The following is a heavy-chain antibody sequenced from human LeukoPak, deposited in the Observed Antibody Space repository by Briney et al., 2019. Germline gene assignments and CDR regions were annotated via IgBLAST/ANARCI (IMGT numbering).Heavy chain of an antibody. CDR2: IYYSGST. CDR1: GGSISSYY. CDR3: ARRYYYDSSGHRDAFDI. J-gene: IGHJ3*02. V-gene: IGHV4-59*08. D-gene: IGHD3-22*01. Sequence: SGTLSLTCTVSGGSISSYYWSWIRQPPGKGLEWIGYIYYSGSTNYNPSLKSRVTISVDTSKNQFSLKLSSVTAADTAVYYCARRYYYDSSGHRDAFDIWGQGTMVTVSS.